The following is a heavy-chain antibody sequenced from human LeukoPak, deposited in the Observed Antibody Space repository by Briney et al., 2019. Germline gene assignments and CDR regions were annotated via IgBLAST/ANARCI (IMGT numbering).Heavy chain of an antibody. J-gene: IGHJ4*02. Sequence: GGSLRLSCAASGFTFSSYAMSWVRQAPGKGLEWVSAISGSGGSTYYADSVKGRFTISRDNSKNTLHLQMNSLRAEDTAVYYCAKKGRDYRTFDYWGQGTLVTVSS. CDR3: AKKGRDYRTFDY. D-gene: IGHD3-10*01. V-gene: IGHV3-23*01. CDR2: ISGSGGST. CDR1: GFTFSSYA.